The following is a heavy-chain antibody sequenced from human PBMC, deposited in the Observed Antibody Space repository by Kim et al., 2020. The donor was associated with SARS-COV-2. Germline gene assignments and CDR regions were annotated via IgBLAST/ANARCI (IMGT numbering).Heavy chain of an antibody. J-gene: IGHJ1*01. Sequence: SETLSLTCAVYGGSFSGYYWSWIRQPPGKGLEWIGEINHSGRTNYNPSLKSRVTISVNTSKNQFSLKLPSVTAADAALYFCAGRLSNTSGWGSHYCDLWGPGILVTVSS. D-gene: IGHD3-10*01. CDR2: INHSGRT. CDR3: AGRLSNTSGWGSHYCDL. CDR1: GGSFSGYY. V-gene: IGHV4-34*01.